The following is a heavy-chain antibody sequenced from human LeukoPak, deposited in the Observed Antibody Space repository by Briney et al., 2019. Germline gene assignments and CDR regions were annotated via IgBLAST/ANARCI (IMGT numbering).Heavy chain of an antibody. Sequence: ASVKVSCKASGYTFIDYYMHWVRQAPGQGLEWMGWMNPNSGGTNYAQKFQGRVTMTRDTSISTAYMELSRLRSDDTAVYYCARGLFDWLVGDDYWGQGTLVTVSS. CDR1: GYTFIDYY. CDR2: MNPNSGGT. CDR3: ARGLFDWLVGDDY. V-gene: IGHV1-2*02. J-gene: IGHJ4*02. D-gene: IGHD3-9*01.